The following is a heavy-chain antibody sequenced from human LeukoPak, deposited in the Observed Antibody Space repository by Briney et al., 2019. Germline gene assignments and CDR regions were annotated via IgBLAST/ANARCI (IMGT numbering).Heavy chain of an antibody. CDR2: ISWNSRSI. Sequence: GGSLRLSCATSGFNFEDYAMHWVRQAPGKGLDWVAVISWNSRSINYGDSVKGRFTISRDKSKNTLYLQMNSLRAEDTAVYYCAKEPHVVTWYSSGWYGLQYGMGVWGQGTTVTVSS. V-gene: IGHV3-9*01. D-gene: IGHD6-19*01. CDR3: AKEPHVVTWYSSGWYGLQYGMGV. CDR1: GFNFEDYA. J-gene: IGHJ6*02.